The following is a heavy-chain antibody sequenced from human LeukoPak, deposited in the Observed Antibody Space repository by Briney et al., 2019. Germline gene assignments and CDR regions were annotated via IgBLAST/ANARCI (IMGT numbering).Heavy chain of an antibody. CDR3: ARAAEGYCSGGSCYSADY. CDR2: IYHSGST. CDR1: GGSISSSNW. J-gene: IGHJ4*02. V-gene: IGHV4-4*02. D-gene: IGHD2-15*01. Sequence: SETLSLTCAVSGGSISSSNWWSWVRQPPGKGLEWIGEIYHSGSTNYNPSLKSRVTISVDKSKSQFSLKLSSVTAADTAVYYCARAAEGYCSGGSCYSADYWGQGTLVTVSS.